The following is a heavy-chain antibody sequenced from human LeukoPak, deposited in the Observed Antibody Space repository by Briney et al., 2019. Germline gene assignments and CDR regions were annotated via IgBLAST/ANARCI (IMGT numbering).Heavy chain of an antibody. CDR2: ISGSGGST. Sequence: PGGSLRLSCAASGFTFSSYAMSWVRQAPGKGLEWVSAISGSGGSTYYADSVKGRFTISRDNSKNTLYLQMNSLRAEDTAVYYCAKEEQGYCSGGSSYSDGYWGQGTLVTVSS. D-gene: IGHD2-15*01. CDR1: GFTFSSYA. J-gene: IGHJ4*02. CDR3: AKEEQGYCSGGSSYSDGY. V-gene: IGHV3-23*01.